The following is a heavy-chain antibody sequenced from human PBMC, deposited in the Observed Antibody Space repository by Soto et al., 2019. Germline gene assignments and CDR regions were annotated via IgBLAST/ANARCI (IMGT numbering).Heavy chain of an antibody. D-gene: IGHD3-16*01. CDR1: GYTFTSYG. Sequence: ASVKVSCKASGYTFTSYGISWVRQAPGQGLEWMGWISAYNGNTNYAQKLQGRVTMTTDTSTSTAYMELRSLRSDDTAVYYCARDFWEVLFFLGDAATPPGFAFWGRGTLDPVSS. CDR2: ISAYNGNT. CDR3: ARDFWEVLFFLGDAATPPGFAF. J-gene: IGHJ4*02. V-gene: IGHV1-18*01.